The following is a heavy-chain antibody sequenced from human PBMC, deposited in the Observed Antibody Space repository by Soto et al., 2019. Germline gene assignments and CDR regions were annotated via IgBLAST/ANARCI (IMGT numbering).Heavy chain of an antibody. J-gene: IGHJ4*02. V-gene: IGHV3-33*01. D-gene: IGHD3-22*01. CDR2: IWYGGSNK. CDR3: ARDLFVDRSGYYHAAFAY. CDR1: GFTFSSYG. Sequence: QPGGSLRLSCAASGFTFSSYGVHWVRQAPGKGLEWVAGIWYGGSNKYYADSVKGRFTISRDNSKNTLYLQMNSLRAEDTAVSYCARDLFVDRSGYYHAAFAYWGRGSLIPVSS.